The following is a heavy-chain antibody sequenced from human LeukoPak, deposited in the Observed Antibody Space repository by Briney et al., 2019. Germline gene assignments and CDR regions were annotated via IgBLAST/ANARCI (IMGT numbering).Heavy chain of an antibody. Sequence: PGRSLRLSCAASGFTFSSYGMHWVRQAPGKGLEWVAVISYDGSNKYYADSVKGRFTISRDNSKNTLYLQMNSLSADDTAVYFCARRSPGTHGLDYWGQGTLVPVSS. D-gene: IGHD3-10*01. V-gene: IGHV3-30*03. CDR3: ARRSPGTHGLDY. CDR2: ISYDGSNK. CDR1: GFTFSSYG. J-gene: IGHJ4*02.